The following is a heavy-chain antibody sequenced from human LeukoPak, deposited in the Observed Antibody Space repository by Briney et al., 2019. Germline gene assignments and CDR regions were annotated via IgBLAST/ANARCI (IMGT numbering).Heavy chain of an antibody. CDR2: IWYDGSNK. J-gene: IGHJ4*02. Sequence: PGRSLRLSCAASVFTFSSYGMHWVRQAPGKGVEGVAVIWYDGSNKYYADSLKGRFTISRDNSKNTLYLQMNRMRAEDTAVYYCAKGRYYYDSSGYHDYWGQGTLVTVSS. CDR3: AKGRYYYDSSGYHDY. V-gene: IGHV3-33*06. D-gene: IGHD3-22*01. CDR1: VFTFSSYG.